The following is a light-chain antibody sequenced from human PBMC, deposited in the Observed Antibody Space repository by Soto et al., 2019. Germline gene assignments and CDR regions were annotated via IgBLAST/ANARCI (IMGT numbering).Light chain of an antibody. Sequence: EIVLTQSPGTLSLSPGERATLSCRASQSVSTTYLAWYQQKSGQAPRLLIYGASSSATGIPDRFSGSGSGTDFTLTISRLEPEDFAVYYCQQYGSSPYTFGQGTKLESK. J-gene: IGKJ2*01. CDR2: GAS. CDR3: QQYGSSPYT. CDR1: QSVSTTY. V-gene: IGKV3-20*01.